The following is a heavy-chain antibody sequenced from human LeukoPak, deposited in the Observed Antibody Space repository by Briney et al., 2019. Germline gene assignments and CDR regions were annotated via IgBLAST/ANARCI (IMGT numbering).Heavy chain of an antibody. J-gene: IGHJ4*02. CDR2: IYYSGST. CDR3: ARHDGYTAMFLFDY. V-gene: IGHV4-39*01. Sequence: ESSETLSLTCSVSGGSISSSSYYWGWIRQPPGKGLEWIGSIYYSGSTYYNPSLKSRVTISVDTSKNQFSLKLSSVTAADTAVYYCARHDGYTAMFLFDYWGQGTLVTVSS. D-gene: IGHD5-18*01. CDR1: GGSISSSSYY.